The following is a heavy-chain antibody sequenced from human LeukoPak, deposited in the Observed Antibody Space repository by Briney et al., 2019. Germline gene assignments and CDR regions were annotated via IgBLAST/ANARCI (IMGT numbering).Heavy chain of an antibody. CDR1: GFTFSSYA. V-gene: IGHV3-30*04. Sequence: GRSLRLSCAASGFTFSSYAMHWVRQAPGKGLEWVAVISYDGSNKYYADSVKGRFTISRDNSKNTLYLQMNSLRAEDTAVYYCARVRVDTAMVGYFQHWGQGTLATVSS. J-gene: IGHJ1*01. CDR2: ISYDGSNK. D-gene: IGHD5-18*01. CDR3: ARVRVDTAMVGYFQH.